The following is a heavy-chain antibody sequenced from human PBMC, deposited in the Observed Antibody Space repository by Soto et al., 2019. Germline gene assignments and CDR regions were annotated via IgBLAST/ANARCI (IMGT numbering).Heavy chain of an antibody. D-gene: IGHD3-9*01. CDR2: IKQDGSEK. V-gene: IGHV3-7*01. J-gene: IGHJ6*03. Sequence: GGSLRLSCAASGFTFSSYWMSWVRQAPGKGLEWVANIKQDGSEKYYVDSVKGRFTISRDNAKNSLYLQMNSLRAEDTAVYYCAREYPNPPYYDILTGYYNEIYYYYMDVWGKGTTVTVSS. CDR1: GFTFSSYW. CDR3: AREYPNPPYYDILTGYYNEIYYYYMDV.